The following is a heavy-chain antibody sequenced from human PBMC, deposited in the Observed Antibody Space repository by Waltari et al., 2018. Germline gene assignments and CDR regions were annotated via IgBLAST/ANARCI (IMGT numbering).Heavy chain of an antibody. D-gene: IGHD3-3*01. V-gene: IGHV4-59*01. CDR2: MFHTGKA. Sequence: QVHLQESGPGLVKPSETLPLPCTVSGGSFNNDYWGWIRQPPGKGLEWIGHMFHTGKAYYNPSLKSRVTMSVDTSKKQLSLNLNSVTAGDTAVYYCARVGTQLYGVLTRRWFDPWGQGTLVAVSS. CDR1: GGSFNNDY. J-gene: IGHJ5*02. CDR3: ARVGTQLYGVLTRRWFDP.